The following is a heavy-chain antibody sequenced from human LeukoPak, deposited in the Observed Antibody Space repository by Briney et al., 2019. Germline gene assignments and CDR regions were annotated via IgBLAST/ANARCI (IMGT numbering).Heavy chain of an antibody. D-gene: IGHD2-8*01. Sequence: SVKVSCKASGGTFSSYAISWVRQAPGQGLEWMGGIIPIFGTANYAQKFQGRVTITTDESTSTAYMELSSLRSEDTAVYSCARGTKPTPNYFDYWGQGTLVTVSS. V-gene: IGHV1-69*05. CDR3: ARGTKPTPNYFDY. J-gene: IGHJ4*02. CDR2: IIPIFGTA. CDR1: GGTFSSYA.